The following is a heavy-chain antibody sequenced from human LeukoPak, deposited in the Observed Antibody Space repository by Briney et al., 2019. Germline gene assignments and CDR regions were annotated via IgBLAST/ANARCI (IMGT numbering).Heavy chain of an antibody. CDR2: IWYDGGNK. V-gene: IGHV3-33*01. Sequence: GRSLRLSCAASGFIFSNYAMHWVRQAPGKGLEWVAVIWYDGGNKYYADSVKGRFTISRDNSKNTLYLQMNSLGAEDTAVYYCARYGGDTAMPYYFDYWGQGTLVTVSS. D-gene: IGHD5-18*01. CDR3: ARYGGDTAMPYYFDY. J-gene: IGHJ4*02. CDR1: GFIFSNYA.